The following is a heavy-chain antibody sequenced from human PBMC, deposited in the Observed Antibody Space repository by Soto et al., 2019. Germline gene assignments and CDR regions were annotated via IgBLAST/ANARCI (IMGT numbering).Heavy chain of an antibody. Sequence: SVKVSCKASGGTFSSYAISWVRQAPGQGLEWMGGIIPIFGTANYAQKFQGRVTITADESTSTAYMELSSLRSEDTAVYYCARGRRWQQLVGGFDYWGQGTLVTVSS. J-gene: IGHJ4*02. CDR3: ARGRRWQQLVGGFDY. CDR2: IIPIFGTA. D-gene: IGHD6-13*01. V-gene: IGHV1-69*13. CDR1: GGTFSSYA.